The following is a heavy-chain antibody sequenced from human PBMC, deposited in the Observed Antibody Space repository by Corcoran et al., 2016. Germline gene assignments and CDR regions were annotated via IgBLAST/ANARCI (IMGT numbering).Heavy chain of an antibody. CDR3: ATIPKYNWNENTKVDY. V-gene: IGHV1-46*01. D-gene: IGHD1-1*01. J-gene: IGHJ4*02. CDR1: GYTFTSYY. Sequence: QVQLVQSGAEVKKPGASVKVSCKASGYTFTSYYMHWVRQAPGQGLEWMGIINPSGGSTSYAQQFQGRVTMTRDTSTSTVYMELSSLRSEDTAVYYCATIPKYNWNENTKVDYWGQGTLVTVSS. CDR2: INPSGGST.